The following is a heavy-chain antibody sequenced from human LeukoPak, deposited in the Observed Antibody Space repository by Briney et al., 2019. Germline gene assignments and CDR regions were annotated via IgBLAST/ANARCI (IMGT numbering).Heavy chain of an antibody. Sequence: PSETLSLTCAVYGGSFSGYYWSWIRQPPGKGLEWIGEINHSGSTNYNPSLKSRVTISVDTSKNQFSLKLSSVTAADTAVYYCARVFYSQINPFDPWGQGTLVTVSS. CDR2: INHSGST. J-gene: IGHJ5*02. V-gene: IGHV4-34*01. D-gene: IGHD3-9*01. CDR3: ARVFYSQINPFDP. CDR1: GGSFSGYY.